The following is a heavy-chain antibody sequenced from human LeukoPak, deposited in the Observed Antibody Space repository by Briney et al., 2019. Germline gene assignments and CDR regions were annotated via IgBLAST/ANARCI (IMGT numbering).Heavy chain of an antibody. CDR3: TRDDYYGSGSYDY. CDR2: IRSKAYGGTT. CDR1: GFTFGDYA. V-gene: IGHV3-49*04. Sequence: GGSLRLSCTASGFTFGDYAMSWVRQAPGKGLEGVGFIRSKAYGGTTEYAASVKGRFTISRDDSKSIAYLQMNSLRTEDTAVYYCTRDDYYGSGSYDYWGQGTLVTVSS. D-gene: IGHD3-10*01. J-gene: IGHJ4*02.